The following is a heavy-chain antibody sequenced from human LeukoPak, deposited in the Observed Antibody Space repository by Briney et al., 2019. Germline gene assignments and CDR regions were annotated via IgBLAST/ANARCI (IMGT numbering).Heavy chain of an antibody. CDR3: ARVFFEWELPRGFFDY. V-gene: IGHV4-4*07. J-gene: IGHJ4*02. CDR1: GGSISSYY. D-gene: IGHD1-26*01. Sequence: SETLSLTCTVSGGSISSYYWSWIRQPAGKGLEWIGRIYSSGSTNCNPSLKRRVTMSVDTSKNQFSLKLRSETAADTAIYYCARVFFEWELPRGFFDYWGQGTLVTVSS. CDR2: IYSSGST.